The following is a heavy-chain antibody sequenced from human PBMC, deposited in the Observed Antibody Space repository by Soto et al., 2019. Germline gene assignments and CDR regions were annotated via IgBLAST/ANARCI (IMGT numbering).Heavy chain of an antibody. CDR2: ISDDGSRK. Sequence: QVQLVESGGGVVQPGRSLRLSCAASGFIVSFYGMHWVRQAPGKGLEWVAVISDDGSRKYYADSVKGRFTISRDNSKNTIYLQMNSLRAEDTAVYYCAKLNTHYFASSGPVPLYNIDYWGQGTLVTVSS. J-gene: IGHJ4*01. CDR3: AKLNTHYFASSGPVPLYNIDY. V-gene: IGHV3-30*18. CDR1: GFIVSFYG. D-gene: IGHD3-22*01.